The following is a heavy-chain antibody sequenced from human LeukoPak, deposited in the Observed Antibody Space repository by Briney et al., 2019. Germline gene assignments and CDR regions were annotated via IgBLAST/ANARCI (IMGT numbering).Heavy chain of an antibody. V-gene: IGHV4-39*01. D-gene: IGHD3-3*01. CDR1: GDSINSGNYY. CDR3: ARLGTPYYDFWSGYPPRDY. CDR2: VYHSGSA. Sequence: SETLSLTCTVSGDSINSGNYYWGWIRQPPGKGLGWIGTVYHSGSAYYNPSLKSRVTISVDTSKNQFSLKLSSVTAADTAVYYCARLGTPYYDFWSGYPPRDYWSQGTLVTVSS. J-gene: IGHJ4*02.